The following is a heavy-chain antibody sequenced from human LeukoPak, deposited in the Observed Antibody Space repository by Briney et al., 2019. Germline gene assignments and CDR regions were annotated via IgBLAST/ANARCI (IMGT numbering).Heavy chain of an antibody. CDR3: TRDSSLVNYYDSSSYFDAFDI. V-gene: IGHV4-61*02. J-gene: IGHJ3*02. D-gene: IGHD3-22*01. CDR2: IYTSGST. Sequence: SETLSLTCTVSGGSISSGSYYWSWIRQPAGKGLEWIGRIYTSGSTDYNPSLKSRVTISVDTSKNQFSLKLSSVTAADTAVYYCTRDSSLVNYYDSSSYFDAFDIWGQGTLVTVSS. CDR1: GGSISSGSYY.